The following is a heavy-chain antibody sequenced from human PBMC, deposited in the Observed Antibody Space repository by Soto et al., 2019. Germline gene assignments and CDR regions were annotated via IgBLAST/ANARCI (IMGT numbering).Heavy chain of an antibody. Sequence: QVELQESGPGLVKPSETLSLICTGSGGSISTYYWNWIRKPPGKRLEWIGYVAYSGSTTYNPSLKCRVTISSDTSKNKFPLQLSSVTAADTAVYYCARDAGVHGINYCDSWGQGILVTVSS. CDR2: VAYSGST. V-gene: IGHV4-59*01. CDR1: GGSISTYY. D-gene: IGHD1-26*01. J-gene: IGHJ5*01. CDR3: ARDAGVHGINYCDS.